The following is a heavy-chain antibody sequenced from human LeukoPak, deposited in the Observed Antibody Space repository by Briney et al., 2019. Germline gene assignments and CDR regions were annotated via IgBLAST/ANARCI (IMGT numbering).Heavy chain of an antibody. D-gene: IGHD6-13*01. Sequence: ASVKVSCKASGSTFTSYALHWVRQAPGQRLEWMGWINTANGNTKYSQNFQGRVTITRDTSATTAYMELSSLRSEDTAVYYCARFLAAEDAFDIWGQGTVVTVSS. J-gene: IGHJ3*02. CDR3: ARFLAAEDAFDI. CDR1: GSTFTSYA. V-gene: IGHV1-3*04. CDR2: INTANGNT.